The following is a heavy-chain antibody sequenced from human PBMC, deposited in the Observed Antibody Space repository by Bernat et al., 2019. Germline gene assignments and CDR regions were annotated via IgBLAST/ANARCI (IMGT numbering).Heavy chain of an antibody. CDR2: INKGNSHTT. CDR3: ARSTSGSILDY. V-gene: IGHV3-72*01. D-gene: IGHD3-22*01. CDR1: GFMFSDHY. Sequence: EVHLVESGGGLVQPGGSLRLSCAASGFMFSDHYMDWVRQAPGKGLEWLGRINKGNSHTTEYAASVKGRFTVSREDSRNSLFLQLNSLSAEDTAVYYCARSTSGSILDYWGQGTLVTVSS. J-gene: IGHJ4*02.